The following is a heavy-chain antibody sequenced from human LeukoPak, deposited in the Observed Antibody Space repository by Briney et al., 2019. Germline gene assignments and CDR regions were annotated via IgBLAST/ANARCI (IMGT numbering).Heavy chain of an antibody. D-gene: IGHD2/OR15-2a*01. V-gene: IGHV1-46*01. CDR3: ARGPEGIDAAFDI. Sequence: TVNVSCKASGYTFTSYYMHWVRQAPGQGLEWMGIINPSGGSTSYAQKFQGRVTMTRDTSTSTVYMELSSLRSEDTAVYYCARGPEGIDAAFDIWGQGTMVTVSS. J-gene: IGHJ3*02. CDR1: GYTFTSYY. CDR2: INPSGGST.